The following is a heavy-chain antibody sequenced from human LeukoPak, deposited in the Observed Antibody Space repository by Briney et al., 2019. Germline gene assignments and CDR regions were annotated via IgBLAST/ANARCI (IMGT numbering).Heavy chain of an antibody. J-gene: IGHJ5*02. CDR2: INPSGGST. V-gene: IGHV1-46*01. CDR3: ARDILTGYYTLGWFDP. D-gene: IGHD3-9*01. Sequence: ASVNVSCKASGYTFTSYYMHWVRQAPGQGLEWMGIINPSGGSTSYAQKFQGRVTMTRDTSTSTVYMELSSLRSEDTAVYYCARDILTGYYTLGWFDPWGQVTLVTVSS. CDR1: GYTFTSYY.